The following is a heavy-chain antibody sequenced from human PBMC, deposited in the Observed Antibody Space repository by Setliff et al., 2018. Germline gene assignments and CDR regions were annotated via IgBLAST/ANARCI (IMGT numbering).Heavy chain of an antibody. CDR1: GYTFTAYY. CDR2: IHPNTGST. Sequence: ASVKVSCKTSGYTFTAYYIYWVRQAPGHGLELMERIHPNTGSTNYLQDFQGRVTITRDTSIYTVYMELTGLTSGDTAVYYCAKQGYSDSLYAFDVWGQGTVVTVSS. J-gene: IGHJ3*01. D-gene: IGHD3-16*02. V-gene: IGHV1-2*06. CDR3: AKQGYSDSLYAFDV.